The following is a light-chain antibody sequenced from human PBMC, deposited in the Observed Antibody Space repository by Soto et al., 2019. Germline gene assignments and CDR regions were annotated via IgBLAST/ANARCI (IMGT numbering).Light chain of an antibody. J-gene: IGKJ1*01. CDR3: QVYGSSPPWT. CDR1: QSFSSSQ. Sequence: EMVLTQSPGTLSLSPGERATLSYSASQSFSSSQLAWYQQKPGQAPRLVIYDASTRATGIPDRFSGSGSGTVFTLTISRLEPEDFAVYHCQVYGSSPPWTFGQGTKVEIK. CDR2: DAS. V-gene: IGKV3-20*01.